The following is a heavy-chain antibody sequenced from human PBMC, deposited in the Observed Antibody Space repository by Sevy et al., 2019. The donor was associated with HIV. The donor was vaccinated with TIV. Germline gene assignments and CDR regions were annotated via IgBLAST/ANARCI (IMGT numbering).Heavy chain of an antibody. Sequence: SETLSLTCTVSGVSISNYYWAWIRQPPGKGLECIGFSGSTNYNPSLKSRVITSVDTSKNHFSLKLSSVTVADTAIYYCARGGPNQHQLDYFDYWGHGTLVTVSS. CDR2: SGST. V-gene: IGHV4-59*01. CDR3: ARGGPNQHQLDYFDY. D-gene: IGHD6-13*01. J-gene: IGHJ4*01. CDR1: GVSISNYY.